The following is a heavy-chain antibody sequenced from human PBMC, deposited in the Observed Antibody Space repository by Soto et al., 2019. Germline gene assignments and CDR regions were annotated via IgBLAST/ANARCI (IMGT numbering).Heavy chain of an antibody. Sequence: QVQLVESGGGVVQPGMSLRLSCAASGFTFSSYGMHWVRQAPGKGLEWVAVIWYDGSNKYYADSVKGRFTISRDNSKNTLYMQMNSLRAEDTAVYYCERDVVAARPTYHQSDYYYYYGMDVWGQGTTVTVSS. J-gene: IGHJ6*02. CDR3: ERDVVAARPTYHQSDYYYYYGMDV. V-gene: IGHV3-33*01. D-gene: IGHD6-6*01. CDR1: GFTFSSYG. CDR2: IWYDGSNK.